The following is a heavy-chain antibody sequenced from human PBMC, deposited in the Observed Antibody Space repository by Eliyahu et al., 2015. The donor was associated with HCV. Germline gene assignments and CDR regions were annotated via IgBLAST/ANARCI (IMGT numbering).Heavy chain of an antibody. V-gene: IGHV4-59*01. CDR2: ILFRWAP. Sequence: QVQLQESGPGLVKPSETLSLTCIVSGGSLSSYYWSWIRQPPGKGLEWIGYILFRWAPHTTTPLWSRVTMSVDTTKNQFSLKLSSVTAADTAVYYCAGGVAVAGNFDFWGQGTLVTVSS. CDR1: GGSLSSYY. J-gene: IGHJ4*02. CDR3: AGGVAVAGNFDF. D-gene: IGHD6-19*01.